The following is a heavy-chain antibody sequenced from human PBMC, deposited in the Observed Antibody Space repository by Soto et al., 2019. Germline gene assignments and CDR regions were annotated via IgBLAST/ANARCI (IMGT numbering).Heavy chain of an antibody. V-gene: IGHV1-18*01. Sequence: ASVKVSCEASCYTITSYGISWFQDYQGQGLEWMGWISAYNGNTNSAQKLQCRVTITTDATTRTAHIELRSLRADDTAVYYCARDLNGEMATIKVGYWGQGTLVTVSP. CDR1: CYTITSYG. D-gene: IGHD5-12*01. CDR2: ISAYNGNT. CDR3: ARDLNGEMATIKVGY. J-gene: IGHJ4*02.